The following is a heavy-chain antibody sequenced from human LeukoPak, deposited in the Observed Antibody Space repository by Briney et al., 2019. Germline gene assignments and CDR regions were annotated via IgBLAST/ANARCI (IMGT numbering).Heavy chain of an antibody. CDR1: GGSFSGYY. D-gene: IGHD2-2*01. Sequence: PSETLSLTCAVYGGSFSGYYWSWIRQPPGKGLEWIGEINHSGSTNYNPSLKSRVTISVDTSKNQFSLKLSSVTAADTAVYYCARRGKLGYCSSTSCSITDGLDYWGQGTLVTVSS. J-gene: IGHJ4*02. CDR3: ARRGKLGYCSSTSCSITDGLDY. V-gene: IGHV4-34*01. CDR2: INHSGST.